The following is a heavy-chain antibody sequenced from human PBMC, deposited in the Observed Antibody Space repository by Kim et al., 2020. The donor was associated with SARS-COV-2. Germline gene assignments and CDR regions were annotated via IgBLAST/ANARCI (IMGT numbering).Heavy chain of an antibody. Sequence: GGSLRLSCAASGFTFSDYYMSWIRQAPGKGLEWVSYISSSGSTIYYADSVKGRFTISRDNAKNSLYLQMNSLRAEDTAVYYCASPSSSFYYFDYWGQGTLVTVSS. CDR2: ISSSGSTI. J-gene: IGHJ4*02. D-gene: IGHD1-26*01. V-gene: IGHV3-11*01. CDR1: GFTFSDYY. CDR3: ASPSSSFYYFDY.